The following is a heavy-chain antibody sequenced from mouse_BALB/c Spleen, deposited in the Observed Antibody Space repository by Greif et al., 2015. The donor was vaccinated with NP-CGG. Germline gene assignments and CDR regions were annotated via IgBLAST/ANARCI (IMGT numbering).Heavy chain of an antibody. V-gene: IGHV1S127*01. Sequence: VQLQQSGPQLVRPGASVKISCKASDYSFTSYWMHWVKQRPGQGLEWIGMIDPSDSETRLNQKFKDKATLTVDKSSSTAYMQLSSPTSEDSAVYYCARSYYDYFAYWGQGTLVTVSA. D-gene: IGHD2-4*01. CDR3: ARSYYDYFAY. CDR2: IDPSDSET. J-gene: IGHJ3*01. CDR1: DYSFTSYW.